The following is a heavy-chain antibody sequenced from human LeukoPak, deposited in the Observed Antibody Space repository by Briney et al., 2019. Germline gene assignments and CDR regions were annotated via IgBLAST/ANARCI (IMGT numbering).Heavy chain of an antibody. CDR1: GFTVSSYA. J-gene: IGHJ3*02. Sequence: GGSLRLSCAASGFTVSSYAMSWVRQAPGKGLEWVSAISGSDDVTYYADSVKGRFTISRDRSKNTLYLQMNGLRDEDTAVYHCAKSRSIADAFNIWGQGAMVTVSS. V-gene: IGHV3-23*01. CDR2: ISGSDDVT. CDR3: AKSRSIADAFNI. D-gene: IGHD2/OR15-2a*01.